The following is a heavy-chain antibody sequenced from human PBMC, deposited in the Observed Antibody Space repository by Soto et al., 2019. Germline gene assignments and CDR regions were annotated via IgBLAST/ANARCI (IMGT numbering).Heavy chain of an antibody. J-gene: IGHJ5*02. CDR3: ARVIPGGEAWFDP. V-gene: IGHV1-18*01. CDR2: ISAYTDTP. D-gene: IGHD2-2*01. Sequence: ASVKVSCKASGYTFTNFGVTWVRRAPGQGLEWMGWISAYTDTPNYAQKFQGRVTMTIDTSTSTAYMDLRSLTSDDTAVYYGARVIPGGEAWFDPWGQGTLVTVSS. CDR1: GYTFTNFG.